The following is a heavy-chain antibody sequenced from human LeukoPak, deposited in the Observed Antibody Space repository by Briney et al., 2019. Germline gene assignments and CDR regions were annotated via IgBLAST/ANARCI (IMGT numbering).Heavy chain of an antibody. J-gene: IGHJ3*02. V-gene: IGHV1-18*01. CDR2: ISAYNGNT. CDR3: ARGNYDILTGPRRTDAFDI. CDR1: SYTFTNYA. D-gene: IGHD3-9*01. Sequence: GASVKVSCKASSYTFTNYAISWVRQAPGQGLEWMGWISAYNGNTNYAQKLQGRVTMTTDTSTSTAYMELRSLRSDDTAMYYCARGNYDILTGPRRTDAFDIRGQGTMVTVSS.